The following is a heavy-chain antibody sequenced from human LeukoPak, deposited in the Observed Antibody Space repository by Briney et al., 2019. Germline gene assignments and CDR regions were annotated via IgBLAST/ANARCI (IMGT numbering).Heavy chain of an antibody. CDR1: GFTFSSYS. J-gene: IGHJ4*02. CDR3: ARVTGGTTLDY. D-gene: IGHD2-8*02. CDR2: ISSSSSYI. V-gene: IGHV3-21*01. Sequence: GGSLRLSCAASGFTFSSYSMNWVRQAPGKGMEWVSSISSSSSYIYYADSVKGRFTISRDNAKNSLYLQMNSLRAEDTAVYYCARVTGGTTLDYWGQGTLVTVSS.